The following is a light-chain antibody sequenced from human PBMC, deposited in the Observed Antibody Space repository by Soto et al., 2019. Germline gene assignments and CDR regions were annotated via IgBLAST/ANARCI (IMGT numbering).Light chain of an antibody. Sequence: VLTQPPSVSGAPGQRVTISCTGKSSNIGSGYDVHWYQQLPGTAPKLLIYGNGNRPSGVPDRFSVSESGTSASLAITGLQAEDEADYYCQSYDSRLSGYVFGTGTKVTVL. CDR2: GNG. CDR3: QSYDSRLSGYV. CDR1: SSNIGSGYD. J-gene: IGLJ1*01. V-gene: IGLV1-40*01.